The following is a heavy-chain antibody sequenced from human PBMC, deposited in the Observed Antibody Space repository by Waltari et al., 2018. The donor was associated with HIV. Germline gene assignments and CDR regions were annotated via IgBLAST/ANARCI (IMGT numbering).Heavy chain of an antibody. CDR2: IYYSGST. V-gene: IGHV4-31*03. Sequence: QVQLQESGPGLVKPSQTLSLPCPFSGGSISSGGYYWSWIRQHPGKGLEWIGYIYYSGSTYYNPSLKSRVTISVDTSKNQFSLKLSSVTAADTAVYYCARDHATIFGGGGRDYGMDVWGQGTTVTVSS. J-gene: IGHJ6*02. CDR3: ARDHATIFGGGGRDYGMDV. D-gene: IGHD3-3*01. CDR1: GGSISSGGYY.